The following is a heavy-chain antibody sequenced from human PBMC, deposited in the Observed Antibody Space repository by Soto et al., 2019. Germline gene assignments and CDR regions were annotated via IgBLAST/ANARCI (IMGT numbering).Heavy chain of an antibody. V-gene: IGHV3-33*01. D-gene: IGHD3-3*01. Sequence: QVQLVESGGGVVQPGRSLRLSCAVSGFTFSSYGMHWVRQAPGKGLEWVAVIWFDGINKYYADSVKGRFTISRGNSKNTLYLQMNSRRAEYTAVYYWARQTPPQYEFWSGYYYYFDCWGQGTRVTVSS. CDR3: ARQTPPQYEFWSGYYYYFDC. J-gene: IGHJ4*02. CDR1: GFTFSSYG. CDR2: IWFDGINK.